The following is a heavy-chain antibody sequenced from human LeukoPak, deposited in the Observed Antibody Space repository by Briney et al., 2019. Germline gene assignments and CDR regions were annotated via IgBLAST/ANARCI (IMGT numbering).Heavy chain of an antibody. Sequence: GGSLRLSCAASGFTFSTYAMSWVRQAPRRGLEWVSSIIDSGGATYYADSVKGRFTISRDNSKNTLYLQMNSLRAEDTAVYYCAKEGTGIHFDYWGQGTLVTVSS. V-gene: IGHV3-23*01. CDR3: AKEGTGIHFDY. CDR1: GFTFSTYA. D-gene: IGHD1-1*01. J-gene: IGHJ4*02. CDR2: IIDSGGAT.